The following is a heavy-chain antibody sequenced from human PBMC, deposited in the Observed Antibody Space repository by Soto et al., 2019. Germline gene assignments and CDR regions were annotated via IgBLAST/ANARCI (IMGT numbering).Heavy chain of an antibody. CDR1: GFTFSGYG. Sequence: QVQLVESGGVVVQPGTSLRLSCAASGFTFSGYGVHWVRKAPGKGLEWVATISYDETATYYSDSVKGRFTISSDNSKNTLLLQMNRLRAEDTAMYYCAKGSEWLVTWDLDYWGQGTLVTVSS. J-gene: IGHJ4*02. CDR3: AKGSEWLVTWDLDY. V-gene: IGHV3-30*18. D-gene: IGHD6-19*01. CDR2: ISYDETAT.